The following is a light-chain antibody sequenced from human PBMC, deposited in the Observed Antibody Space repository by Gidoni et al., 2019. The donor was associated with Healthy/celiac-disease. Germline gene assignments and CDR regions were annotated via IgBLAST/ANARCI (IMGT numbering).Light chain of an antibody. CDR3: QQSYSTPPT. CDR1: QSISSY. V-gene: IGKV1-39*01. CDR2: AAS. J-gene: IGKJ5*01. Sequence: DIQMTQSPSSLSASVGDRVTSTCRASQSISSYLNWYQQKPGKAPKLLIYAASSLHTGVPSRFSGSGSGTDFTLTISSLQPEDFAAYYCQQSYSTPPTFGQXTRLEIK.